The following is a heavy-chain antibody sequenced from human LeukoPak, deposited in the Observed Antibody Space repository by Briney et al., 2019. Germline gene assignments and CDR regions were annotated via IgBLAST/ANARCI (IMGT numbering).Heavy chain of an antibody. CDR2: ISGSGGST. J-gene: IGHJ4*02. CDR1: GFTFSSYA. V-gene: IGHV3-23*01. D-gene: IGHD5-18*01. CDR3: AKPPGYSYGWSFDY. Sequence: PGGSLRLSCAASGFTFSSYAMSWVRQAPGKGLEWVSAISGSGGSTYYADSVKGRFTISRDNPKNTLYLQMNSLRAEDTAVYYCAKPPGYSYGWSFDYWGQGTLVTVSS.